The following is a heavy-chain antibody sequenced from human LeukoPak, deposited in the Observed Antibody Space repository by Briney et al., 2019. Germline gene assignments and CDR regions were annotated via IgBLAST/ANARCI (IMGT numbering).Heavy chain of an antibody. CDR2: ITSPVGRI. CDR3: ATDGRSSGWYGFDY. CDR1: GFTFSSYE. J-gene: IGHJ4*02. D-gene: IGHD6-19*01. Sequence: PGGSLRLSCAASGFTFSSYEMNWVRQAPGKGLEWVSSITSPVGRIYYADSLKGRITISRDNARSSLYLQMNSLRAEDTAVYYCATDGRSSGWYGFDYWGQGTLLTVSS. V-gene: IGHV3-21*01.